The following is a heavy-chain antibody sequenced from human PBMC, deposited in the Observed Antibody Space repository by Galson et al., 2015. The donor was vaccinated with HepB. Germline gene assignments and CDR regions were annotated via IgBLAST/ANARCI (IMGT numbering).Heavy chain of an antibody. J-gene: IGHJ4*02. Sequence: SLRLSCAASGFTFSSYAMHWVRQAPGKGLEWVAVLSYDGSNKYYADSVKGRFTISRDNSKTTLYLQMNSLRAEDTAAYYCASRLAFDYSGQGTLVTVSS. CDR2: LSYDGSNK. CDR3: ASRLAFDY. CDR1: GFTFSSYA. V-gene: IGHV3-30-3*01.